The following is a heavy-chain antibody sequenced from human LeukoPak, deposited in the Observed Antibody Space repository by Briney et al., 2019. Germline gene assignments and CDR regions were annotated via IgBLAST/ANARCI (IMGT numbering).Heavy chain of an antibody. CDR2: ISYDGSNK. CDR3: ARDHFDYGDYNWFDP. D-gene: IGHD4-17*01. J-gene: IGHJ5*02. V-gene: IGHV3-30-3*01. CDR1: GFTFSSYA. Sequence: PGGSLRLSCAASGFTFSSYAMHWVRQAPGKGLEWVAVISYDGSNKYYADSVKGRFTISRDNSKNTLYLQMNSLRAEDTAVYYCARDHFDYGDYNWFDPGAREPWSPSPQ.